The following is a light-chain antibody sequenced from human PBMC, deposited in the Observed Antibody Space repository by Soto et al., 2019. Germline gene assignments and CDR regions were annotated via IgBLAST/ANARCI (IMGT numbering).Light chain of an antibody. CDR3: QQYIHGYT. CDR2: SAS. J-gene: IGKJ2*01. CDR1: QSVSTS. V-gene: IGKV3-15*01. Sequence: EVVMTQSPATLSVFPGERVTLSCRASQSVSTSLAWYQQKPGQTPRLLIYSASTRDAGIPARFSGSGSGTEFTLTISSLESEDFAVYFCQQYIHGYTFGQGTKLEIK.